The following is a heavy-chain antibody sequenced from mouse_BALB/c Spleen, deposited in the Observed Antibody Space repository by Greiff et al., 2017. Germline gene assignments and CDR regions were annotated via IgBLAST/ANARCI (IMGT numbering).Heavy chain of an antibody. V-gene: IGHV5-6-5*01. Sequence: VESGGGLVKPGGSLKLSCAASGFTFSSYAMSWVRQTPEKRLEWVASISSGGSTYYPDSVKGRFTISRDNARNILYLQMSSLRSEDTAMYYCARGRDYCGSSYVGTYAMDYWGQGTSVTVSS. CDR3: ARGRDYCGSSYVGTYAMDY. CDR1: GFTFSSYA. CDR2: ISSGGST. J-gene: IGHJ4*01. D-gene: IGHD1-1*01.